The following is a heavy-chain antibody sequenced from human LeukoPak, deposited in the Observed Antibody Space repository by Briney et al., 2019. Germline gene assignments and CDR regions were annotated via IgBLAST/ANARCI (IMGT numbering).Heavy chain of an antibody. CDR1: GDSVSNNIAT. J-gene: IGHJ6*02. CDR2: AYYTSKWIT. D-gene: IGHD6-13*01. CDR3: ARGYWAHGMNV. V-gene: IGHV6-1*01. Sequence: SQTLSLTCAISGDSVSNNIATWNWVRQSPSRGLEWLVRAYYTSKWITNYAVPVRSRITVNPNTSNNQFSLQLNSVTPEDTAVYYCARGYWAHGMNVWGPGTTVTVSS.